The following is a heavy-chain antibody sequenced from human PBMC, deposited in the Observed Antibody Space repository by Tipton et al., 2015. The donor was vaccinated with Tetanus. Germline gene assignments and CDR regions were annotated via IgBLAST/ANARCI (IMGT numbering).Heavy chain of an antibody. V-gene: IGHV3-30*03. D-gene: IGHD4-17*01. CDR3: ARETSLTTSY. J-gene: IGHJ1*01. Sequence: SLRLSCAASGFSFSNYGIHWVRQAPGKGLEWVAVISYDGSTKYYADSVNGRFTISRDNSKNTLFLQMNSLRAEDTGIYYCARETSLTTSYWGQGTLVTVSS. CDR1: GFSFSNYG. CDR2: ISYDGSTK.